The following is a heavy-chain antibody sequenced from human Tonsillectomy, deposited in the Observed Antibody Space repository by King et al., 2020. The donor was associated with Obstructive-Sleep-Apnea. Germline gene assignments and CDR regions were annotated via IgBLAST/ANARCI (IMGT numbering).Heavy chain of an antibody. CDR2: ISGCGGST. CDR1: GFIFSSYA. CDR3: AKDRVYYSDSGGYYGGFGAFDI. Sequence: VQLVESGGGLVQPGGSLRLSCAVSGFIFSSYAMSWVRQAPGKGLEWVSAISGCGGSTYNADSVKGRFTISRDNSKNTLYLQMNSLRAEDTAVYYCAKDRVYYSDSGGYYGGFGAFDIWGQGTMVTVSS. J-gene: IGHJ3*02. D-gene: IGHD3-22*01. V-gene: IGHV3-23*04.